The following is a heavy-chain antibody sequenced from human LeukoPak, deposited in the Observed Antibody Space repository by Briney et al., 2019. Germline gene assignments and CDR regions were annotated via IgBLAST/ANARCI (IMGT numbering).Heavy chain of an antibody. CDR1: GFTVSTNY. J-gene: IGHJ4*02. CDR2: VYTGGST. Sequence: PGGSLRLSCAASGFTVSTNYMSWVRQGPGKGLEWISVVYTGGSTYYADSVKGRFTISRDNSKNTLYLQMNSLRAEDTAVYYCATSPASSCLDYWGRGTLVTVSS. V-gene: IGHV3-53*01. CDR3: ATSPASSCLDY. D-gene: IGHD6-13*01.